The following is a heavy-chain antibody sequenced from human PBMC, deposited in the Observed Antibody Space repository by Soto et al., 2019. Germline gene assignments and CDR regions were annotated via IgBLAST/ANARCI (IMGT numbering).Heavy chain of an antibody. Sequence: ASVKVSCKASGYSCTSYGISWVRQAPGQGLEWMGWISAYNGNTNYAQKLQGRVTMTTDTSTSTAYMELRSLRSDDTAVYYCARAGSTRDWFDPWGQGTLVTVSS. V-gene: IGHV1-18*01. D-gene: IGHD6-25*01. J-gene: IGHJ5*02. CDR1: GYSCTSYG. CDR3: ARAGSTRDWFDP. CDR2: ISAYNGNT.